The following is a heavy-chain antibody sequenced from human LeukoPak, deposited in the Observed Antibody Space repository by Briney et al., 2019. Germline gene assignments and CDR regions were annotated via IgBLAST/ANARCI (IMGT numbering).Heavy chain of an antibody. D-gene: IGHD1-26*01. V-gene: IGHV3-30*02. CDR2: IRYDGSNK. CDR3: AKDYLELHYYYYYYMDV. J-gene: IGHJ6*03. Sequence: GGSLRLSCAASGFTFSSYGMHWVRQAPGKGLEWVAFIRYDGSNKYYADSVKGRFTISRDNSKNTLYLQMNSLRAEDTAVYYCAKDYLELHYYYYYYMDVWGKGTTVTVSS. CDR1: GFTFSSYG.